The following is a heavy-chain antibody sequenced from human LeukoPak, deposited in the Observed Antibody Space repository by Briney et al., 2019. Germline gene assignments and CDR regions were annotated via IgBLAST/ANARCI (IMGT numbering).Heavy chain of an antibody. V-gene: IGHV1-69*05. J-gene: IGHJ3*02. Sequence: SVKISCKVSGYTFTDYYMRWVRQAPGQGHEWMGRIIPTFGTANYAQKFQGRVTITTDESTSTAYMELSSLRSEDTAVYYCARARDDYGEYHAFDIWGQGTMVTVSS. D-gene: IGHD4-17*01. CDR3: ARARDDYGEYHAFDI. CDR1: GYTFTDYY. CDR2: IIPTFGTA.